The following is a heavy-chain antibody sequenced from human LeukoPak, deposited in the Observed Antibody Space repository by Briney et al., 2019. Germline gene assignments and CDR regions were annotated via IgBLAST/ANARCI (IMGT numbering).Heavy chain of an antibody. V-gene: IGHV1-2*02. CDR3: ALVGEALDY. CDR1: GYTFIGYN. CDR2: INPNSGGT. J-gene: IGHJ4*02. D-gene: IGHD4-17*01. Sequence: ASVKVSCKASGYTFIGYNMHWVRQAPGQGLEWMGWINPNSGGTNYAQSFQGRVTMTRDTSISTAYMELSRLRSGDTAIYYCALVGEALDYWGQGTLVTVSS.